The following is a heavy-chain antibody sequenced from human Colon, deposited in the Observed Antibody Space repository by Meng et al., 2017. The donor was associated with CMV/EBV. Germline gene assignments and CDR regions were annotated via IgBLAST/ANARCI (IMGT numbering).Heavy chain of an antibody. CDR2: ISGDSAHI. CDR3: ARQMTTVTSADY. CDR1: GFVFTNYY. Sequence: AASGFVFTNYYMNWVRQAPGKGLEWVSAISGDSAHIYYADSLKGRFTISRDNARNSLYLQMNSLRGEDTAVYYCARQMTTVTSADYWGLGTPVTVSS. J-gene: IGHJ4*02. D-gene: IGHD4-17*01. V-gene: IGHV3-21*01.